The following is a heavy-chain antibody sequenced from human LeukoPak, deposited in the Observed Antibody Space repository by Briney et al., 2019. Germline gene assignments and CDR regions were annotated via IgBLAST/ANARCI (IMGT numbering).Heavy chain of an antibody. CDR2: IYYSGST. Sequence: SETLSLTCTVSGDSINNNNYYWGWIRQPPGKGLEWIGSIYYSGSTYYNPSLKSRVTISVDTSKNQFSLKLSSVTAADTAVYYCASTEQWLVRRGYYYYGMDVWGQGTTVTVSS. V-gene: IGHV4-39*07. CDR3: ASTEQWLVRRGYYYYGMDV. D-gene: IGHD6-19*01. J-gene: IGHJ6*02. CDR1: GDSINNNNYY.